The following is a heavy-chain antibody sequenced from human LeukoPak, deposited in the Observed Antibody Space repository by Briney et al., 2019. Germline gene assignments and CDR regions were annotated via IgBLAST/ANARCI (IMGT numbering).Heavy chain of an antibody. D-gene: IGHD2-15*01. CDR2: IGTTGDT. CDR1: GFTFSYFD. CDR3: VRDLGRGFYGLDV. J-gene: IGHJ6*02. Sequence: GGSLRLSCAASGFTFSYFDTHWVRQPTGKGLEWVSAIGTTGDTHYADSVKGRFTISRENAKNSLYLQMNSLSVDDTAVHHCVRDLGRGFYGLDVWGQGTTVTVSS. V-gene: IGHV3-13*01.